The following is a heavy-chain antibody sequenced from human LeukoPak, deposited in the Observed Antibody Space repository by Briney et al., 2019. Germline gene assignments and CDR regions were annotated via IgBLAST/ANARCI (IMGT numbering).Heavy chain of an antibody. D-gene: IGHD1-26*01. Sequence: SETLSLTCAVYGGSFSGYYWSWIRQPPGKGLEWIGEINHSGSTNYNPSLKSRVTISVDTSKNQFSLKLSSVTAADTAVYYCARQGELPEVNYHMDVWGKGTTVTISS. J-gene: IGHJ6*03. CDR2: INHSGST. CDR3: ARQGELPEVNYHMDV. V-gene: IGHV4-34*01. CDR1: GGSFSGYY.